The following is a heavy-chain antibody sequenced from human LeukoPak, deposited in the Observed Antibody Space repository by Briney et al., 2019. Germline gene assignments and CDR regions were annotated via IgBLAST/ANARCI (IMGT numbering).Heavy chain of an antibody. CDR3: ARFGPFYYDSSGYPLNWFDP. Sequence: SETLSLTCTVSGGSISSSSYYWGWIRQPPGKGLESIGSIYYSGSTYYNPSLKSRVTISVDTSKNQFSLKLSSVTAADTAVYYCARFGPFYYDSSGYPLNWFDPWGQGTLVTVSS. V-gene: IGHV4-39*07. CDR2: IYYSGST. D-gene: IGHD3-22*01. CDR1: GGSISSSSYY. J-gene: IGHJ5*02.